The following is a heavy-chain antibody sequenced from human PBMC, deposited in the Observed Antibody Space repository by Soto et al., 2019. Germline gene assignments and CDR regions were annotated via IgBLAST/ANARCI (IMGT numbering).Heavy chain of an antibody. Sequence: QVQLQESGPGLVKPSQTLSLTCTVSGGSISSYGCYWIWIRQHPGKGLEWIGYIYYSGSTYYNPSLTRRVPISVSTSKNQFSLKLSSVTAADTAVYYCARETRFVEWYPPRMDVWGQGTTVTVSS. V-gene: IGHV4-31*03. CDR3: ARETRFVEWYPPRMDV. D-gene: IGHD3-3*01. CDR2: IYYSGST. CDR1: GGSISSYGCY. J-gene: IGHJ6*02.